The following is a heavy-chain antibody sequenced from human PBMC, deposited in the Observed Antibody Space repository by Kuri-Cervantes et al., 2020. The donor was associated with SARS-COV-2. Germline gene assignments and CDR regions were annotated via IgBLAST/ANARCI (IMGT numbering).Heavy chain of an antibody. D-gene: IGHD6-13*01. CDR2: ISGSGGST. J-gene: IGHJ4*02. Sequence: GGSLRLSCAASGFTFSSYAMSWVRQAPGKGLEWVSAISGSGGSTYYADSVKGRFTISRDNSKNTLYLQMNRLRAEDTAVYYCAKCSDIAAAGQTDYWGQGTLVTVSS. CDR1: GFTFSSYA. V-gene: IGHV3-23*01. CDR3: AKCSDIAAAGQTDY.